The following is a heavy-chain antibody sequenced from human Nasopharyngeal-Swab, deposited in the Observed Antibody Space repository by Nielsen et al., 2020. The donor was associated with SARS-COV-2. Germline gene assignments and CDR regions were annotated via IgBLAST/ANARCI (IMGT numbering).Heavy chain of an antibody. D-gene: IGHD3-10*01. CDR1: GFTFRDYW. J-gene: IGHJ4*02. V-gene: IGHV3-7*01. Sequence: RGSLRLSCVASGFTFRDYWMSWVRQAPAKGLEWVASIKQDGSEKNYVDSVKGRFTISRDNAKNSLFPQMDSLRTEDTAFYYCARVGGRTSPMGSWGQGTLVTVSS. CDR3: ARVGGRTSPMGS. CDR2: IKQDGSEK.